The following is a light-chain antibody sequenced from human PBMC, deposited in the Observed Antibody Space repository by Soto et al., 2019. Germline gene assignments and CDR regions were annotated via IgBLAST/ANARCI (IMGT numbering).Light chain of an antibody. CDR2: EVS. Sequence: DLVMTQTPLSLSVTPGQPASISCTSSQSLLYRDGKTYLYWYLHKSGQAPQLLIYEVSNRFSGVPDKFSGSGSGTEFTLKISRVEAEDVGVYYCMQNIEVPVTFGQGTRLEIK. CDR1: QSLLYRDGKTY. V-gene: IGKV2D-29*01. CDR3: MQNIEVPVT. J-gene: IGKJ5*01.